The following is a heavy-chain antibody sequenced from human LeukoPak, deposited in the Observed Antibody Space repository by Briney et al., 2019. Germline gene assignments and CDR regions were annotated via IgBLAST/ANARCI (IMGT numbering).Heavy chain of an antibody. CDR2: VSSSSSTI. D-gene: IGHD2-2*01. CDR1: GFTFSSYS. Sequence: PGGSLRLSCAASGFTFSSYSMNWVRQAPGKGLEWVSYVSSSSSTIYYADSVRGRFTISRDISENTLYLQMNSLRAEDTAVYYCARGDCSSTSCYLGHYYGMDVWGQGSTVTVSS. V-gene: IGHV3-48*01. CDR3: ARGDCSSTSCYLGHYYGMDV. J-gene: IGHJ6*02.